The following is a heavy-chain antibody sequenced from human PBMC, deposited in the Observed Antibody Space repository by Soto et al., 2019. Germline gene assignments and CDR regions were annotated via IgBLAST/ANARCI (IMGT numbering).Heavy chain of an antibody. CDR3: ARGNNCSGGSCYSFRYWFDP. D-gene: IGHD2-15*01. J-gene: IGHJ5*02. CDR2: IYHSGST. V-gene: IGHV4-38-2*01. CDR1: GYSISSGYY. Sequence: SETLSLTXAVSGYSISSGYYWGWIRQPPGKGLEWIGSIYHSGSTYYNPSLKSRVTISVDTSKNQFSLKLSSVTAADTAVYYCARGNNCSGGSCYSFRYWFDPWGQGTLVTVSS.